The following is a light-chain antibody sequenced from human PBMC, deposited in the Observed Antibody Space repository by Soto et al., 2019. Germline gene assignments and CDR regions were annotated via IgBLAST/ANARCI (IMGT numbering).Light chain of an antibody. J-gene: IGLJ2*01. Sequence: QSALTQPASVSGSPGQSITISCTGTSSDIGASDYVSWYRQHPDKAPKLIIYDVNNRPSGVSSRFSGSKSGNTASLTISGLQADDEAEYFCSSYAIFGGGTKLTVL. V-gene: IGLV2-14*03. CDR3: SSYAI. CDR1: SSDIGASDY. CDR2: DVN.